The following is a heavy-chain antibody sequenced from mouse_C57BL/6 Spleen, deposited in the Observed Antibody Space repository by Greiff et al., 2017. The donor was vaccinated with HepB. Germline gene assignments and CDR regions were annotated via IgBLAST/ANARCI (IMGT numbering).Heavy chain of an antibody. V-gene: IGHV1-81*01. D-gene: IGHD1-1*01. CDR2: INPNNGTT. CDR1: GYSFTSYG. CDR3: ARAEYCDSSYLAD. Sequence: QVQLQQSGAELVRPGASVKLSCKASGYSFTSYGMSWVKQSTGQGLEWIGEINPNNGTTNYNEKFKGKATVTADQSSSTAYMELHSLTSEDSAVYFCARAEYCDSSYLADWGTGTPVTVSA. J-gene: IGHJ1*03.